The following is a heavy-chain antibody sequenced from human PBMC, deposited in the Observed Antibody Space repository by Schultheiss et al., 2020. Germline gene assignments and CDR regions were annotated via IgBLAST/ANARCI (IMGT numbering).Heavy chain of an antibody. V-gene: IGHV3-20*04. J-gene: IGHJ4*02. CDR1: GFTFSSYG. CDR2: INWNGGST. D-gene: IGHD1-26*01. Sequence: GGSLRLSCAASGFTFSSYGMSWVRQAPGKGLEWVSGINWNGGSTGYADSVKGRFTISRDNAKNSLYLQMNSLRAEDTAVYYCASASGSRFNPFDYWGQGTLVTVSS. CDR3: ASASGSRFNPFDY.